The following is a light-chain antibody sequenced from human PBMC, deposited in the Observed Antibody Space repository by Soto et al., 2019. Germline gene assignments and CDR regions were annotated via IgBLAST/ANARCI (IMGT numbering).Light chain of an antibody. V-gene: IGLV2-14*01. J-gene: IGLJ3*02. Sequence: QSALTQPASVSGSPGQSITISCTGTSSDIGYYDSVSWYQQHPGKAPKLIIYEVTNRPSGISNRFSGSKSGNTASLTISGLQAVDEAHYYCSSYTSSSTLWLFGGGTKVTVL. CDR1: SSDIGYYDS. CDR3: SSYTSSSTLWL. CDR2: EVT.